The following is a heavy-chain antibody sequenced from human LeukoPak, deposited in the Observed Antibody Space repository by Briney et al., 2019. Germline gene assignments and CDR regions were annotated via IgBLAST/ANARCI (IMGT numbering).Heavy chain of an antibody. CDR3: ARESFYGDSD. D-gene: IGHD4-17*01. J-gene: IGHJ4*02. Sequence: SETLSLTCAVAGYSISSGYYWGWIRQPPGKGLEWIGTIYQSGSTNYNPSLKSRVTISVDTSKNQFSLKLSSLTAADTAVYYCARESFYGDSDWGQGTLVTVSS. V-gene: IGHV4-38-2*02. CDR2: IYQSGST. CDR1: GYSISSGYY.